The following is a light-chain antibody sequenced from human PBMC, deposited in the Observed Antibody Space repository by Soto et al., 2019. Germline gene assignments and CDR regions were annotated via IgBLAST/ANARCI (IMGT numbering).Light chain of an antibody. CDR3: QQYGSSQLT. CDR2: GAS. V-gene: IGKV3-20*01. Sequence: EIVLTQSPGTLSLSPGERATHSCRARQSVSSSYLAWYQQKPGQAPRLLSYGASSRATGIPYRFSGSGSGTDFTLTISKLEPEDVAEYYFQQYGSSQLTFGGGTTLEIK. J-gene: IGKJ4*01. CDR1: QSVSSSY.